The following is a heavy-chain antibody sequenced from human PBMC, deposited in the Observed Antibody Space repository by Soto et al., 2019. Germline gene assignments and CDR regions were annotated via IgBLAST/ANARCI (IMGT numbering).Heavy chain of an antibody. Sequence: ASVKVSCKASGGTFSSYAISWVRQAPGQRLEWMGWINAGNGNTKYSQKFQGRVTITRDASASTAYMELSSLRSEDTAVYYCARSIVVVTALDYWGQGTLVTVSS. CDR3: ARSIVVVTALDY. V-gene: IGHV1-3*01. J-gene: IGHJ4*02. CDR1: GGTFSSYA. D-gene: IGHD2-21*02. CDR2: INAGNGNT.